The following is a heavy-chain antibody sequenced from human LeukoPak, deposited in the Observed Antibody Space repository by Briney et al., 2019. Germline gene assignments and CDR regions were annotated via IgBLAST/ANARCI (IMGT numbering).Heavy chain of an antibody. V-gene: IGHV3-23*01. D-gene: IGHD2-2*01. J-gene: IGHJ5*02. CDR2: ISGSDTST. Sequence: GGSLRLSCAASGFTFSNYSMTWVRQAPGKGLEWVSSISGSDTSTYYADSVKGRFTISRDNSKNTLELQMDSLRAEDTAVYYCATEVPAAPNWFDPWGQGTLVTVSS. CDR1: GFTFSNYS. CDR3: ATEVPAAPNWFDP.